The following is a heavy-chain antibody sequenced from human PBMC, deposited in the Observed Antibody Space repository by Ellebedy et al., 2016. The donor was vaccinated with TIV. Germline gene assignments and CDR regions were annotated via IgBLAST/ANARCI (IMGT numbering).Heavy chain of an antibody. CDR1: GFTFSSYA. V-gene: IGHV3-9*01. Sequence: PGGSLRLSCAASGFTFSSYAMTWVRQAPGKVLEWVSGISWNSGSIGYADSVKGRFTISRDNAKNSLYLQMNSLRAEDTALYYCAKDIRGGSYSGMDVWGQGTTVTVSS. CDR2: ISWNSGSI. CDR3: AKDIRGGSYSGMDV. D-gene: IGHD1-26*01. J-gene: IGHJ6*02.